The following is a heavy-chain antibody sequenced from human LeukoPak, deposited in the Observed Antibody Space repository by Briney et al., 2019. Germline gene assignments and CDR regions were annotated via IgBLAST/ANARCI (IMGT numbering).Heavy chain of an antibody. V-gene: IGHV3-23*01. CDR3: AKDLRWLRFRRGSDY. CDR1: GFTFSSYA. D-gene: IGHD5-12*01. J-gene: IGHJ4*02. CDR2: ISGSGGST. Sequence: GGSLRLSCAASGFTFSSYAMSWVRQAPGKGLEWVSAISGSGGSTYYADSVKGRFTISRDNSKNTLYLQMNSLRAEDTAVYYCAKDLRWLRFRRGSDYWGQGTLVTVSS.